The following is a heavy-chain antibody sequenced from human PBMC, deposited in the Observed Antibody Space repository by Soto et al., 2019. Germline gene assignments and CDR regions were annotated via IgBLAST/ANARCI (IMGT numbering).Heavy chain of an antibody. CDR3: ASRAGYYDYVWGSCRSGWFDP. CDR1: GYSFTSYW. Sequence: GESLKISCKGSGYSFTSYWIGWVRQMPGKGLEWMGIIYPGDSDTRYSPSFQGQVTISADKSISTAYLQWSSLKASDTAMYYCASRAGYYDYVWGSCRSGWFDPWGQGTLVTVSS. V-gene: IGHV5-51*01. D-gene: IGHD3-16*02. CDR2: IYPGDSDT. J-gene: IGHJ5*02.